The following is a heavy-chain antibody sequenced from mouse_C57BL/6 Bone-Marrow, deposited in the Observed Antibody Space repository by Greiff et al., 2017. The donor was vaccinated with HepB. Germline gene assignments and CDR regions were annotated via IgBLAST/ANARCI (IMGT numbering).Heavy chain of an antibody. J-gene: IGHJ3*01. D-gene: IGHD2-4*01. Sequence: EVQRVESGPELVKPGASVKIPCKASGYTFTDYNMDWVKQSHGKSLEWIGDINPNNGGTIYNQKFKGKATLTVDKSSSTAYMELRSLTSEDTAVYYCARSHDYDVGAWFAYWGQGTLVTVSA. CDR3: ARSHDYDVGAWFAY. CDR2: INPNNGGT. V-gene: IGHV1-18*01. CDR1: GYTFTDYN.